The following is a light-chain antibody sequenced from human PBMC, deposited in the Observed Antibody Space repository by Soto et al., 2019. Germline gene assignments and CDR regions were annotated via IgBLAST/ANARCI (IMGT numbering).Light chain of an antibody. J-gene: IGLJ2*01. CDR3: LSADSSGTV. Sequence: SYELTQPPSVSVSLGQMARITCSGEALPKKYAYWYQQKPGQFPLLVIYKDSERPSGIPERFSGSSSGTIVTLTISGVQAEDEADYYCLSADSSGTVFGGGTKVTVL. CDR1: ALPKKY. V-gene: IGLV3-16*01. CDR2: KDS.